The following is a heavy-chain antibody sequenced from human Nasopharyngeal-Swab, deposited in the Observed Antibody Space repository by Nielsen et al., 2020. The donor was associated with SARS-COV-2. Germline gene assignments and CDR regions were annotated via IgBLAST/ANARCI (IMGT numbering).Heavy chain of an antibody. Sequence: GESLKISCAASGFTFSSYAMHWVRQAPGKGLEWVAVISYDGSNKYYADSVKGRFTISRDNSKNTLYLQMNSLRAEDTAMYYCARDKEGGGDYRFDHWGQGTLVTVSS. CDR1: GFTFSSYA. V-gene: IGHV3-30-3*01. J-gene: IGHJ4*02. D-gene: IGHD4-17*01. CDR2: ISYDGSNK. CDR3: ARDKEGGGDYRFDH.